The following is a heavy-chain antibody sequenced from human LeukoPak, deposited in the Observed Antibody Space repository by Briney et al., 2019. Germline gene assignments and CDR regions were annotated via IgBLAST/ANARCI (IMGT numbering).Heavy chain of an antibody. V-gene: IGHV2-5*02. J-gene: IGHJ5*02. Sequence: SGPTLVNPTQTLTLTCTFSGFSLSTSGVGVGWIRQPPGKALEWLAFIYWDDDKRYSPSLKSRLTITKDTSKNQVVLTMTNMDPVDTATYYCAHRRRYYDILTGYSKGRNWFDPWGQGTLVTVSS. CDR3: AHRRRYYDILTGYSKGRNWFDP. CDR1: GFSLSTSGVG. D-gene: IGHD3-9*01. CDR2: IYWDDDK.